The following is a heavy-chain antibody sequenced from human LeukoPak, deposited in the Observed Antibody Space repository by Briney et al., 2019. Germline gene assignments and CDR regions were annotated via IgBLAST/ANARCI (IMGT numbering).Heavy chain of an antibody. Sequence: ASVKVSCKVSGYTLTELSMHWVRQAPGKGLEWMGGFDYEDGETIYAQKFQGRVTMTEDTSTDTASMELSSLRSEDTAVYYCATYRAHYVVVPAAIYYWGQGTLVTVSS. D-gene: IGHD2-2*02. CDR1: GYTLTELS. CDR3: ATYRAHYVVVPAAIYY. CDR2: FDYEDGET. V-gene: IGHV1-24*01. J-gene: IGHJ4*02.